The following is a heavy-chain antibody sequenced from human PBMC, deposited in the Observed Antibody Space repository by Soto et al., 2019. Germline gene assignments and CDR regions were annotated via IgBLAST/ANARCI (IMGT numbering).Heavy chain of an antibody. CDR3: ARDPLCSPRSYYYYGMDV. V-gene: IGHV1-18*04. D-gene: IGHD2-21*01. CDR2: ISAYNDNT. J-gene: IGHJ6*02. CDR1: GYTFTSYG. Sequence: ASVTVSCKASGYTFTSYGISWVRQAPGQGLEWMGWISAYNDNTNYAQKRQGRVTMTTDTSTSTAYIELRSLRSDDTAVYYCARDPLCSPRSYYYYGMDVWGQGTTVTVSS.